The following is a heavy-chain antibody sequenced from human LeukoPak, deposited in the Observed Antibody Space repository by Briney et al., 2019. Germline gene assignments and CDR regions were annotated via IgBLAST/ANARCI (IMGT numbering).Heavy chain of an antibody. CDR2: ISGDGST. D-gene: IGHD5-24*01. CDR3: ARGEGESRDGYNRITMWVTDFDY. Sequence: GGSLRLSCAASGFTVSSNYMSWVRQAPGKGLEWVSLISGDGSTYYADSVKGRFTISRDNSKNTLYLQMNSLRAEDTAVYYCARGEGESRDGYNRITMWVTDFDYWGQGTLVTVSS. V-gene: IGHV3-53*01. CDR1: GFTVSSNY. J-gene: IGHJ4*02.